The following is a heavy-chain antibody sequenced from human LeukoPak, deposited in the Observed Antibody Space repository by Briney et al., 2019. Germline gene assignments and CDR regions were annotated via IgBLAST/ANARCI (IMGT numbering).Heavy chain of an antibody. Sequence: GGSLRLSCAASGFTFSSYDMHWVRQATGKGLEWVSAIGTAGDTYYPGSVKGRFTISRENAKNSLYLQMNSLRAGDTAVYYCARVAHYYDSSGSSYYFDYWGQGTLVTVSS. D-gene: IGHD3-22*01. CDR2: IGTAGDT. V-gene: IGHV3-13*01. CDR3: ARVAHYYDSSGSSYYFDY. CDR1: GFTFSSYD. J-gene: IGHJ4*02.